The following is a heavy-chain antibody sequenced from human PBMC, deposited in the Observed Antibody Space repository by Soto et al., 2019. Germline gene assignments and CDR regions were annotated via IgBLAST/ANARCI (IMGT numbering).Heavy chain of an antibody. CDR2: ISHSGAT. V-gene: IGHV4-34*01. J-gene: IGHJ6*02. Sequence: PSETLSLTCAVYGGSFTDYYWTWIRQPPGKGLEWIGEISHSGATNYNPSLKSRVTISEDTSKNQVSLKVTSVTAADTAVFYCARGNHYYGMGVWGQGTTVTVSS. CDR1: GGSFTDYY. CDR3: ARGNHYYGMGV.